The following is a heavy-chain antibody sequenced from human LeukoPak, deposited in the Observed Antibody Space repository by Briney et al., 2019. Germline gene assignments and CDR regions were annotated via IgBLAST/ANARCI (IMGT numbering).Heavy chain of an antibody. CDR2: ISGSGGST. Sequence: GGSLRLSCAASGFTFSSYAMSWVRQAPGKGLEWVSGISGSGGSTYYADSVKGRFTISRDNSKNTLYLQMNSLRAEDTALYYCAKSRNFDWLPSDYWGQGTLVTFSS. CDR1: GFTFSSYA. V-gene: IGHV3-23*01. D-gene: IGHD3-9*01. J-gene: IGHJ4*02. CDR3: AKSRNFDWLPSDY.